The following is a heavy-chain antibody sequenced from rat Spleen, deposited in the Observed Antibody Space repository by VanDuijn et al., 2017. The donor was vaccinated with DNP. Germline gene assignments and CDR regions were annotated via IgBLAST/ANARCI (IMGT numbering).Heavy chain of an antibody. CDR2: ISYDGTRT. D-gene: IGHD1-4*01. J-gene: IGHJ2*01. Sequence: EVQLVESGGGFVQPGRSMKLSCAASGFTFSDYAMAWVRQAPKKGLEWVTTISYDGTRTYYRDSVMGRFTISRDDAKSTLYLQMTSLRSEDTAAYYCTRDLHFGYNYAFDYWGQGVLVSVSS. CDR1: GFTFSDYA. CDR3: TRDLHFGYNYAFDY. V-gene: IGHV5-7*01.